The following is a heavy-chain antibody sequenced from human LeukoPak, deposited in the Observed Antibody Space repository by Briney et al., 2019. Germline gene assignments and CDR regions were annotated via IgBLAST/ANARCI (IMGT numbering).Heavy chain of an antibody. V-gene: IGHV3-23*01. Sequence: GGSLRLSCAASGLTFSSYAMSCVRQAPGKGLEWVSAISGSGGSTYYADSVKGRFTISRDNSKNTLYLQMNSLRAEDTAVYYCAQDGEGGSGSYYYYFDYWGLGTLVTVSS. J-gene: IGHJ4*02. CDR3: AQDGEGGSGSYYYYFDY. D-gene: IGHD3-10*01. CDR2: ISGSGGST. CDR1: GLTFSSYA.